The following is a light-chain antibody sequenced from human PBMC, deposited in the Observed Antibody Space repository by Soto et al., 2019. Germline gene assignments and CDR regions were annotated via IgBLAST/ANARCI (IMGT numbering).Light chain of an antibody. J-gene: IGLJ1*01. Sequence: QSVLTQPASVSGSPGQSIAISCTGTSSDVGSYNLVSWYQQHPGKAPKLIISEVSNRPSGVSARFSGSKSGNTASLTISGLQAEDEADYYCSSYTSSSTLGVFGTGTKLTVL. CDR3: SSYTSSSTLGV. CDR2: EVS. V-gene: IGLV2-14*02. CDR1: SSDVGSYNL.